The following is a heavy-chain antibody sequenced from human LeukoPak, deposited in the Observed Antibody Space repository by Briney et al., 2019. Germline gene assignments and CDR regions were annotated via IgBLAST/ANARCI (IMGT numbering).Heavy chain of an antibody. CDR2: ITNNGGRT. CDR3: ARASSTGPPDY. Sequence: GGSLRLSCAASGFTFSSYGMHWVRQAPGKGLEYVSAITNNGGRTYYADPVKGRFTISRDNSKNTLYLQMGSLGVEDMAVYYCARASSTGPPDYWGQGTLVTVSS. D-gene: IGHD1-14*01. V-gene: IGHV3-64*02. J-gene: IGHJ4*02. CDR1: GFTFSSYG.